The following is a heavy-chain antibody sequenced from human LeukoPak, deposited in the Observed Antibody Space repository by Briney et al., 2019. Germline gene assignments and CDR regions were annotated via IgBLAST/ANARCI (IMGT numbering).Heavy chain of an antibody. V-gene: IGHV4-34*01. J-gene: IGHJ4*02. CDR1: GGSFSGHY. D-gene: IGHD3-9*01. Sequence: PSETLSLTCAVYGGSFSGHYWSWIRQPPGKGLEWIGEINHSGSTNYNPSLKSRVTISVDTSKNQLSLRLSPVTAADTAVYYCARVEGIYDILTGYYYWGQGTLVTVSS. CDR2: INHSGST. CDR3: ARVEGIYDILTGYYY.